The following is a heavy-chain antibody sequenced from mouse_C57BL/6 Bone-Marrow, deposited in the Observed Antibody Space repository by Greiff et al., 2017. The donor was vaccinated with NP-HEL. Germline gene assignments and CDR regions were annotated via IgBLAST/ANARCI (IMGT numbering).Heavy chain of an antibody. Sequence: QVQLQQPGTELVKPGASVKLSCKASGYTFTSYWMHWVKQRPGQGLEWIGNINPSNGGTNYNEKFKSKATLTVDTSSSTAYMQLSSLTSEYAAVYYCARSRDLDYDCYSSYWGQGTLVTVSA. CDR2: INPSNGGT. V-gene: IGHV1-53*01. CDR1: GYTFTSYW. D-gene: IGHD2-3*01. J-gene: IGHJ3*01. CDR3: ARSRDLDYDCYSSY.